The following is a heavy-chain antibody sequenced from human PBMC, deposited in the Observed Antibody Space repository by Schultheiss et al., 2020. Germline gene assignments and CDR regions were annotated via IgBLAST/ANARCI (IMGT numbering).Heavy chain of an antibody. CDR3: ARAAERDEPDYYDSSGYYYFDY. V-gene: IGHV1-69*02. Sequence: SVKVSCKASGGTFSSYTISWVRQAPGQGLEWMGRIIPILGIANYAQKFQGRVTITADKSTSTAYMELSSLRSEDTAVYYCARAAERDEPDYYDSSGYYYFDYWGPGTLVTVFS. D-gene: IGHD3-22*01. CDR1: GGTFSSYT. J-gene: IGHJ4*02. CDR2: IIPILGIA.